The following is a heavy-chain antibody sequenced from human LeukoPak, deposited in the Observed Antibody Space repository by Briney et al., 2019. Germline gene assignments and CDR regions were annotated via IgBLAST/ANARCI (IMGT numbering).Heavy chain of an antibody. D-gene: IGHD3-9*01. CDR3: ATYYEILTAYTFDY. V-gene: IGHV4-4*02. J-gene: IGHJ4*02. CDR1: GGSINKNNW. Sequence: PSETLSLTCAVSGGSINKNNWWSWIRQSPGQGLAWIGEIHNNGDINYNPSLRSRVTMSMDNSKNQFSPRLRSVTAADTAVYYCATYYEILTAYTFDYWGQGALVTVSS. CDR2: IHNNGDI.